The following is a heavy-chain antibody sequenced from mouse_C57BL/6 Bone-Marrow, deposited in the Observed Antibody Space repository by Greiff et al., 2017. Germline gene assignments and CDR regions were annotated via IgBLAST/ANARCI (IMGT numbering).Heavy chain of an antibody. J-gene: IGHJ2*01. CDR3: ARVSYYFDY. Sequence: EVKLMESEGGLVQPGSSMKLSCTASGFTFSDYYMAWVRQVPEKGLEWVANINYDGSSTYYLDSLKSRFIISGDNAKNILYLQMSSLKSEDTATYYCARVSYYFDYWGQGTTLTVSS. CDR2: INYDGSST. CDR1: GFTFSDYY. V-gene: IGHV5-16*01.